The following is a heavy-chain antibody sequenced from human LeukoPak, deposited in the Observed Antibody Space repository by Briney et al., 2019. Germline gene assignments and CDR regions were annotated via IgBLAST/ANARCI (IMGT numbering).Heavy chain of an antibody. Sequence: SETLSLTCTGSGASISIYYWSWIRQPAGKGLEWIGCIYGSESINYNPSLKSRVTMSVDTSKNQFSLKLSSVTAADTAVYYCARVNSGWYGRLDYWGPGTLVTVSS. J-gene: IGHJ4*02. CDR2: IYGSESI. V-gene: IGHV4-4*07. CDR3: ARVNSGWYGRLDY. CDR1: GASISIYY. D-gene: IGHD6-19*01.